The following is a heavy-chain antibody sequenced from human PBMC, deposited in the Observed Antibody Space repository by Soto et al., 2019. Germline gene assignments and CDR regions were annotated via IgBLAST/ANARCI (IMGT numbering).Heavy chain of an antibody. V-gene: IGHV4-39*07. J-gene: IGHJ6*04. D-gene: IGHD2-21*02. CDR3: ARDGDGRRTTTPYSYAVMDG. Sequence: PAETLSLTFTVSGGSITNTTYYWGWIRQPPGKGLEWIGTIHYSGTTYYNPSLKSRVTISVDTSKNQLSLKLNSMTAADTAVYYCARDGDGRRTTTPYSYAVMDGWGTGNSVTVSS. CDR1: GGSITNTTYY. CDR2: IHYSGTT.